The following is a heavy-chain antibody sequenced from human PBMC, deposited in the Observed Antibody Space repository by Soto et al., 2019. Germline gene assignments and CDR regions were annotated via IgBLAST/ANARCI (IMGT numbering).Heavy chain of an antibody. CDR1: GFTFTSYW. CDR3: AKDRLGGNFDY. V-gene: IGHV3-23*01. Sequence: GGSLRLSCAASGFTFTSYWMHWVRQAPGKGLEWVATINSDGSSTYYADSVKGRFTISRDNSKNTLYLQMNSLRVEDTAVYYCAKDRLGGNFDYWGQGTQVTVSS. J-gene: IGHJ4*02. CDR2: INSDGSST.